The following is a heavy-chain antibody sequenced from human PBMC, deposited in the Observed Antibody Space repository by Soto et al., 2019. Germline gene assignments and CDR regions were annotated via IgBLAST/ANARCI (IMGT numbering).Heavy chain of an antibody. CDR3: PADTGRDSSGYYFDY. J-gene: IGHJ4*01. D-gene: IGHD3-22*01. V-gene: IGHV1-58*01. CDR1: GFTFTSSA. Sequence: SVKVCCKASGFTFTSSALQLVRQARGQRLEWIGWIVVGSGNTNYAQKFQERVTITRDMSTSTAYMELSSLRSEDTAVYYCPADTGRDSSGYYFDYWGHGTLVTVSS. CDR2: IVVGSGNT.